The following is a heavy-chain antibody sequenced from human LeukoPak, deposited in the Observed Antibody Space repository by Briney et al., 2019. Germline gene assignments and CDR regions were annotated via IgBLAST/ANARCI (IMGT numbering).Heavy chain of an antibody. Sequence: PGGSLRLSCVSSGFTFSSYSMNWVRQAPGNGLECVSSISSSSSYIYYADSVKGRFTISRDNAKNSLYLQMNSLRAEDTAVYYCARSGPIQYYDYVWGSYRPSFDYWGQGALVTVSS. CDR2: ISSSSSYI. CDR3: ARSGPIQYYDYVWGSYRPSFDY. V-gene: IGHV3-21*01. J-gene: IGHJ4*02. CDR1: GFTFSSYS. D-gene: IGHD3-16*02.